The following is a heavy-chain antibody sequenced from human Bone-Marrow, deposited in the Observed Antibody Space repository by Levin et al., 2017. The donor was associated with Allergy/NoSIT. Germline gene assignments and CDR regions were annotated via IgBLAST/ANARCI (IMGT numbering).Heavy chain of an antibody. CDR2: TYYRSKWYN. CDR1: GDSVSSNSAA. Sequence: SQTLSLTCAISGDSVSSNSAAWNWIRQSPSRGLEWLGRTYYRSKWYNDYAVSVKSRITINPDTSKNQFSLQLNSVTPEDTAVYYCARASLIAVRGVIGAVDYWGQGTLVTVSS. CDR3: ARASLIAVRGVIGAVDY. V-gene: IGHV6-1*01. D-gene: IGHD3-10*01. J-gene: IGHJ4*02.